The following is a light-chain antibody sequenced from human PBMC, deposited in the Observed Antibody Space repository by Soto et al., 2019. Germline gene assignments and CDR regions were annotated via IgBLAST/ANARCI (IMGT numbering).Light chain of an antibody. CDR2: SDN. CDR3: AAWDDSLNGFWV. V-gene: IGLV1-44*01. CDR1: SSNIGSNV. J-gene: IGLJ3*02. Sequence: QSVLTQPPSASGTPGQRVTISCSGSSSNIGSNVVNWYQQLPGKAPKLLIYSDNQRPSGVPDRFSGSKSGTSASLALSELQSEDEADYYCAAWDDSLNGFWVFGGGTKLTV.